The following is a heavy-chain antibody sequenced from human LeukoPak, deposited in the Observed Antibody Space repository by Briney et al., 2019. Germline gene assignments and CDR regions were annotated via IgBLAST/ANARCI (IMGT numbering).Heavy chain of an antibody. CDR3: ARAPNSSSGRGLDY. V-gene: IGHV4-4*07. Sequence: SETLSLTCTVSGGSISNYYWSWIRQPAGKGLEWIGRIYTSGSTNYNPSLRSRVTMSVDTSKNQFSLKLSSVTAADTAMYYCARAPNSSSGRGLDYWGQGTLVTVSS. CDR1: GGSISNYY. D-gene: IGHD6-13*01. CDR2: IYTSGST. J-gene: IGHJ4*02.